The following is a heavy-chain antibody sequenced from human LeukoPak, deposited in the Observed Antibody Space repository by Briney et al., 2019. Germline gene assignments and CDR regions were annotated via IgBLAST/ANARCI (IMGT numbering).Heavy chain of an antibody. V-gene: IGHV4-59*11. CDR2: IYYSGST. D-gene: IGHD6-13*01. CDR3: ARGEVDASSWWPNYYYYMDV. Sequence: SETLSLTCTVSGGSISSHYWSWIRQPPGKGLEWIGYIYYSGSTNYNPSLKSRVTISVDTSKNQFSLKLSSVTAADTAVYYCARGEVDASSWWPNYYYYMDVWGKGTTVTVSS. CDR1: GGSISSHY. J-gene: IGHJ6*03.